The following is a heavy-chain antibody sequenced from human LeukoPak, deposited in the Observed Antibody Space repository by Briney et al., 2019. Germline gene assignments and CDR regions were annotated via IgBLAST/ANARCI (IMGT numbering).Heavy chain of an antibody. J-gene: IGHJ5*02. D-gene: IGHD2-15*01. V-gene: IGHV1-2*04. CDR3: ARGYCSGGSCYSGGWFDP. CDR1: GYTFTGYY. Sequence: ASVKVSCKASGYTFTGYYMHWVRQAPGQGLEWMGWINPNSGGTNYAQKFQGWVTMTRDTSISTAYMELSRLRSDDTAVYYCARGYCSGGSCYSGGWFDPWGQGTLVTASS. CDR2: INPNSGGT.